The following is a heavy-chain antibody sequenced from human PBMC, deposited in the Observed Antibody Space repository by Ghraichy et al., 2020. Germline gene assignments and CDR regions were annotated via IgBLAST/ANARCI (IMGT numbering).Heavy chain of an antibody. J-gene: IGHJ4*02. CDR3: ARGGWYPGH. V-gene: IGHV3-7*01. D-gene: IGHD6-19*01. CDR2: IKQDGSEQ. Sequence: GGSLRLSCAASGITLSNSWMSWVRQAPGKGLEWVANIKQDGSEQYYVDSVKGRFTISRDNAKNSLYLQMNSLRGEDTAVYYCARGGWYPGHWGQGTLVTVSS. CDR1: GITLSNSW.